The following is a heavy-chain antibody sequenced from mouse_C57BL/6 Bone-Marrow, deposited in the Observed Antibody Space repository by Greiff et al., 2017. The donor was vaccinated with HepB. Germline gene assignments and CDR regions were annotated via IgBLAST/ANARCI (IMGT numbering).Heavy chain of an antibody. CDR2: ISYDGSN. J-gene: IGHJ4*01. V-gene: IGHV3-6*01. D-gene: IGHD2-2*01. CDR1: GYSITSGYY. Sequence: ESGPGLVKPSQSLSLTCSVTGYSITSGYYWNWIRQFPGNKLEWMGYISYDGSNNYNPSLKNRISITRDTSKNQFFLKLNSVTTEDTATYYCARVGYLYAMDYWGQGTSVTVSS. CDR3: ARVGYLYAMDY.